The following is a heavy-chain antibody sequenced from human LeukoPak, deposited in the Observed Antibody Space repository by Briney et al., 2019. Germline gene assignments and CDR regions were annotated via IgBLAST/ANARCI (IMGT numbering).Heavy chain of an antibody. Sequence: SVKVSCKTSGGTFNNSAISWVRQAPGQGLEWLGGIMPLFGTAGYAQKFRGRVTITKDESTRTVYLELTSLTSDDTAVYYCARDVHGDYGSGWFDPWGQGTLVSVSS. CDR1: GGTFNNSA. CDR2: IMPLFGTA. D-gene: IGHD4-17*01. V-gene: IGHV1-69*05. J-gene: IGHJ5*02. CDR3: ARDVHGDYGSGWFDP.